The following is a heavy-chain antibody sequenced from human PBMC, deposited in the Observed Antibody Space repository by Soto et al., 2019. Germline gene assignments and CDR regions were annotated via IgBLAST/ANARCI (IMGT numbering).Heavy chain of an antibody. CDR3: ARDPVRASYGYRGYYYGMDV. D-gene: IGHD5-18*01. V-gene: IGHV3-33*01. CDR1: GFTFSSYG. CDR2: IWYDGSNK. J-gene: IGHJ6*02. Sequence: GGSLRLSCAASGFTFSSYGMHWVRQAPGKGLEWVAVIWYDGSNKYYADSVKGRFTISRDNSKNTLYLQMNSLRAEDTAVYYCARDPVRASYGYRGYYYGMDVWGQGTTVTVSS.